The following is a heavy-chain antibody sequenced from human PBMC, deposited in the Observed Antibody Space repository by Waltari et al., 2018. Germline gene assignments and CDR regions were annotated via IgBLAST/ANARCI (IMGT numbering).Heavy chain of an antibody. CDR2: IYHSGST. D-gene: IGHD3-16*01. CDR1: GYSIRSGYY. V-gene: IGHV4-38-2*01. CDR3: ASEGASSKIFDY. J-gene: IGHJ4*02. Sequence: QVQLQESGPGLVKPSETLSLTCAVSGYSIRSGYYWGWIRQPPGKGLEWIGSIYHSGSTYYNPSLKSRVTISVDTSKNQFSLKLSSVTAVDTAVYYCASEGASSKIFDYWGQGTLVTVSS.